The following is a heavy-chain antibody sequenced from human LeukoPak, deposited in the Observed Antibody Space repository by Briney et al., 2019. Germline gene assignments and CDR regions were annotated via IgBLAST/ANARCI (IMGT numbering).Heavy chain of an antibody. CDR1: GFTFSSNG. D-gene: IGHD2-15*01. J-gene: IGHJ4*02. V-gene: IGHV3-30*18. CDR3: ANSAELRGGPLDY. Sequence: GSLRLSCAASGFTFSSNGMHWVRQAPGKGLEWVAVISYDGSNKYYADSVKGRFTISRDNSKNTLYLQMNSLRAEDTAVYYCANSAELRGGPLDYWGQGTLVTVSS. CDR2: ISYDGSNK.